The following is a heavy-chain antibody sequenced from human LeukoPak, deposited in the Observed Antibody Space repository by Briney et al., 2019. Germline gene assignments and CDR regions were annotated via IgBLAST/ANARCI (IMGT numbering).Heavy chain of an antibody. CDR1: GGSISSGGYY. CDR2: IYYSGST. D-gene: IGHD6-13*01. CDR3: ARHGYSSSWHEFWFDP. J-gene: IGHJ5*02. Sequence: SQTLSLTCTVSGGSISSGGYYWSWIRQHPGKGLEWIGYIYYSGSTYYNPSLKSRVTKSVDTSKNQFYLKLNSVTAADTAVYYCARHGYSSSWHEFWFDPWGQGTLVTVSS. V-gene: IGHV4-31*03.